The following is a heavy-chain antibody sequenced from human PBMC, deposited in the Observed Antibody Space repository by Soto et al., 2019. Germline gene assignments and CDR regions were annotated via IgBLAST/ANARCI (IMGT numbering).Heavy chain of an antibody. Sequence: SETRSVTCSVAGGSISSGYWTWIRHPPGKGLEWIGYIYLGGSINYNPSLKSRVIISVDTSKNQFSLKLSSVTAADTAVYYCARGRASMVRGAKYQYYGVDVWGQGTTVTVSS. CDR2: IYLGGSI. CDR3: ARGRASMVRGAKYQYYGVDV. D-gene: IGHD3-10*01. CDR1: GGSISSGY. V-gene: IGHV4-59*12. J-gene: IGHJ6*02.